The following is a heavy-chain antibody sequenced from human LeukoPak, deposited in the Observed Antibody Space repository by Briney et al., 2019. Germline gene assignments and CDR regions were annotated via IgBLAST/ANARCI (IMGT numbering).Heavy chain of an antibody. Sequence: SVRVSCKASGGTFSSYAISWVRQAPGQGLEWMGRIIPIFGTANYAQKFQGRVTITTDESTSTAYMELSSLRSEDTAVYYCARDPRYCSSTSCYGDPDNWFDPWGQGTLVTVSS. CDR3: ARDPRYCSSTSCYGDPDNWFDP. J-gene: IGHJ5*02. D-gene: IGHD2-2*01. CDR2: IIPIFGTA. V-gene: IGHV1-69*05. CDR1: GGTFSSYA.